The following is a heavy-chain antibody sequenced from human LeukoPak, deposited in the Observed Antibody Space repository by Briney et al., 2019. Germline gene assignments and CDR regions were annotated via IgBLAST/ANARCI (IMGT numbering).Heavy chain of an antibody. V-gene: IGHV4-59*01. CDR2: IYYSGST. J-gene: IGHJ5*02. D-gene: IGHD1-26*01. CDR1: GGSISSYY. CDR3: AREVLVGATSWFDP. Sequence: SETLPLTCTVSGGSISSYYWSWTRQPPGKGLEWIGYIYYSGSTNYNASLKSRVTISVDTSKNQFSLKLSSVTAADTAVYYCAREVLVGATSWFDPWGQGTLVTVSS.